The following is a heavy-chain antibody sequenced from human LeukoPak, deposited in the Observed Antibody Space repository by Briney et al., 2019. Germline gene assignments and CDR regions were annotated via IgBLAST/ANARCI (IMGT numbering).Heavy chain of an antibody. CDR2: IYYSGNT. J-gene: IGHJ4*02. Sequence: SETLSLTCTVSGGSISSYYWSWIRQPPGKGLEWIGYIYYSGNTNYNPSLKSRVTISVDMSKNQFSLKLSSVTAADTAVYYCARGHSGRVVGRFDYWGQGTLVTVSS. CDR3: ARGHSGRVVGRFDY. CDR1: GGSISSYY. V-gene: IGHV4-59*01. D-gene: IGHD2-21*01.